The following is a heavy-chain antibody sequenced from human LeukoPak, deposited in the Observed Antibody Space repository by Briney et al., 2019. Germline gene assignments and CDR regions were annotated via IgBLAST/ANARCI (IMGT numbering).Heavy chain of an antibody. Sequence: PGGSLRLSCAASGFTFSSYWMSWVRQAPGKGLEWVANIKQDGSEKYYVDSVTGRFTISRDNAKNSLYLQMNSLRAEDTAVYYCAREEGIRALSHYFDYWGQGTLVTVSS. CDR1: GFTFSSYW. D-gene: IGHD3-10*01. CDR3: AREEGIRALSHYFDY. CDR2: IKQDGSEK. J-gene: IGHJ4*02. V-gene: IGHV3-7*01.